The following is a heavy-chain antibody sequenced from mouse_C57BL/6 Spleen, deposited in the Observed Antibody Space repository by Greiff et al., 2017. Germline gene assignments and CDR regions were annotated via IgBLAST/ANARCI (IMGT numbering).Heavy chain of an antibody. V-gene: IGHV5-2*01. J-gene: IGHJ4*01. Sequence: EVKLQESGGGLVQPGESLKLSCESNEYEFPSHDMSWVRKTPEKRLELVAAINSDGGSTYYPDTMERRFIISRDNTKKTLYLQMSSLRSEDTALYYCARQGRYSNGAMDYWGQGTSVTVSS. CDR1: EYEFPSHD. CDR3: ARQGRYSNGAMDY. CDR2: INSDGGST. D-gene: IGHD2-5*01.